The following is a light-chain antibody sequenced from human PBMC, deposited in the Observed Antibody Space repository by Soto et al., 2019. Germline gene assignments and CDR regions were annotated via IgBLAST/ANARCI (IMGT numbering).Light chain of an antibody. CDR1: RSVLYNSNSKNY. Sequence: DIVMTQSPDSLAVSLGERATINCRSSRSVLYNSNSKNYLAWYQQKPGQTPKVLFYWASTRESGVPDRFSGSGPGTYFTLTINSQQAEDVTVYFCLQYLGAPRTFGQGTKVEIK. CDR3: LQYLGAPRT. V-gene: IGKV4-1*01. CDR2: WAS. J-gene: IGKJ1*01.